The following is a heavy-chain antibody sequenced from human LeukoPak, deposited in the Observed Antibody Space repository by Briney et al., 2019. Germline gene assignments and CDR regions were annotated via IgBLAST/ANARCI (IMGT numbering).Heavy chain of an antibody. V-gene: IGHV1-69*13. CDR1: GGTFSSYA. Sequence: ASVKVSCKASGGTFSSYAISWVRQAPGQGLEWMGGIIPIFGTANYAKKFQGRVTITADESTSTAYMELSSLRSEDTAVYYCARGGGYGDLAFDPWGQGTLVTVSS. CDR3: ARGGGYGDLAFDP. J-gene: IGHJ5*02. CDR2: IIPIFGTA. D-gene: IGHD4-17*01.